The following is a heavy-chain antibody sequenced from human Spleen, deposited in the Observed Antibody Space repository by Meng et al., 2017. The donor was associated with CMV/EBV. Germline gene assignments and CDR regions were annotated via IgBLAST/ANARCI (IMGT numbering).Heavy chain of an antibody. CDR3: AGGGQVPLGY. J-gene: IGHJ4*02. V-gene: IGHV4-61*01. CDR1: GGSVRSGSFY. D-gene: IGHD2-15*01. Sequence: LSCPVSGGSVRSGSFYWYWIRHPPGKGLEWIGYIHYPERSNYNPSLKSRLTISLDTSENQFSLKLTSVTTADTAMYYCAGGGQVPLGYWGQGALVTVSS. CDR2: IHYPERS.